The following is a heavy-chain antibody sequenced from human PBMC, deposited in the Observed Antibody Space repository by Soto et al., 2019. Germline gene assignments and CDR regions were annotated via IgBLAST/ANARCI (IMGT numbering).Heavy chain of an antibody. CDR3: AKAHYPFGPHAMDI. CDR2: ISQDGSRR. Sequence: QVQLEESGGGVVQSGRSLRLSCFTSGFTFSFYGMHWVRQAPGKGLEWIAFISQDGSRRDYADSLKGRFTISRDNSKFTVYLQIDSLRVEDTAVYYCAKAHYPFGPHAMDIWGRGTTVAVS. D-gene: IGHD3-3*01. J-gene: IGHJ6*02. V-gene: IGHV3-30*18. CDR1: GFTFSFYG.